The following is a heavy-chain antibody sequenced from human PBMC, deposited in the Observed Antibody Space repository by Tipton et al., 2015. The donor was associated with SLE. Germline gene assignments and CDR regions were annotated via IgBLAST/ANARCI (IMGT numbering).Heavy chain of an antibody. CDR1: GVSIRSGIHY. J-gene: IGHJ3*02. Sequence: TLSLTCTVYGVSIRSGIHYCNWIRRPAGKGLEWIGHIYSSGSAIYNPSLKRRVTISIDTSKNQFSLKLSSVTAADTAVYYCATSIAVAGDAFDIWGQGTMVTVSS. D-gene: IGHD6-13*01. CDR2: IYSSGSA. V-gene: IGHV4-61*09. CDR3: ATSIAVAGDAFDI.